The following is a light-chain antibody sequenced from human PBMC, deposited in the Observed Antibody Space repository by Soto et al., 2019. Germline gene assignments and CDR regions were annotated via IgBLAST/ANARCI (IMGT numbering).Light chain of an antibody. Sequence: DIQMTQSPSSLSASVEDRVTITSRASQGISNYLAWYQQKPEKVPKLLIYGASTLQSGVPSRFSGSGSGTDFTLTISSLQPEDVATYYCQKYSSALWTFGQGTKVEIK. CDR3: QKYSSALWT. J-gene: IGKJ1*01. CDR2: GAS. CDR1: QGISNY. V-gene: IGKV1-27*01.